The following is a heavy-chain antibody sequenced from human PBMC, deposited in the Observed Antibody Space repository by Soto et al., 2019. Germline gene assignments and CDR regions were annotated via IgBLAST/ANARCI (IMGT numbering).Heavy chain of an antibody. D-gene: IGHD2-15*01. CDR2: ITFSGTT. CDR3: AVYLSRSRIWLKP. CDR1: GDSISSYY. J-gene: IGHJ5*02. Sequence: SETLSLTCTVSGDSISSYYWSWIRQPPGKGLEWIGYITFSGTTNYNPSLKSRVTMSVDTSTNQLSLRLTSVNAADTAMYYCAVYLSRSRIWLKPWGSGTLFTAPS. V-gene: IGHV4-59*01.